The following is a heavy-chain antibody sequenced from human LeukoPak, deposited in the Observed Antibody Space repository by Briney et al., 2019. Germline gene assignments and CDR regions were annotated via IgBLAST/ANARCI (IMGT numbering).Heavy chain of an antibody. CDR3: AASSSGWYLGDY. Sequence: VASVKVSCKASGYTFTGYYMHWVRQAPGQGLEWMGRINPNSGGTNYAQKFQERVTITRDMSTSTAYMELSSLRSEDTAVYYCAASSSGWYLGDYWGQGTLVTVSS. V-gene: IGHV1-2*06. CDR2: INPNSGGT. J-gene: IGHJ4*02. CDR1: GYTFTGYY. D-gene: IGHD6-19*01.